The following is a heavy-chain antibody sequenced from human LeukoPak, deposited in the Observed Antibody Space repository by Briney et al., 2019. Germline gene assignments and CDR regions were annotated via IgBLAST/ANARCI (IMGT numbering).Heavy chain of an antibody. D-gene: IGHD6-19*01. Sequence: GGSLRPSCAASGFTFSDYYMSWIRQAPGKGLEWVSYISSSSSYTNYADSVKGRFTISRDNAKNSLYLQMNSLRAEDTAVYYCARGTVAAPNWFDPWGQGTLVTVSS. CDR2: ISSSSSYT. J-gene: IGHJ5*02. CDR1: GFTFSDYY. CDR3: ARGTVAAPNWFDP. V-gene: IGHV3-11*06.